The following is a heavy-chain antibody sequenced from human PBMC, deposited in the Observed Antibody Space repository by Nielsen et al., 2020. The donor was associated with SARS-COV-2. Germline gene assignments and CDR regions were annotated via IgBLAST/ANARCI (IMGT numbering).Heavy chain of an antibody. Sequence: ASVKVSCKASGYTFTDYDMHWVRQAPGQGLEWMGRINANNGDTNYAQKFQGRVTMTRDTSISTAYMELSRLRSDDTAVYYCARLYFDYWGQGTLVTVSS. V-gene: IGHV1-2*06. CDR3: ARLYFDY. J-gene: IGHJ4*02. CDR2: INANNGDT. CDR1: GYTFTDYD.